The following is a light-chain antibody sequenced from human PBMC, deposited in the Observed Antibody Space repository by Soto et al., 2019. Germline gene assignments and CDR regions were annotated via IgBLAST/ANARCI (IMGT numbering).Light chain of an antibody. CDR2: CAS. Sequence: DIVMTQSPDSLAVSLGERATINCKSSQSVLYSSSNENYLAWYQQKPGQPPKLLIYCASTRESGVPDRFSGSASGTDFTLTISSLQAEDVAVYYCQQYYSTPRTFGQGTKVEIK. CDR3: QQYYSTPRT. J-gene: IGKJ1*01. V-gene: IGKV4-1*01. CDR1: QSVLYSSSNENY.